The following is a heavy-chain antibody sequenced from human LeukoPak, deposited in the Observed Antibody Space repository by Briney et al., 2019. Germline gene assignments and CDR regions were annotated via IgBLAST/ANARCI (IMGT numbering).Heavy chain of an antibody. CDR3: ARDLTGSPPRYYFDY. D-gene: IGHD3-10*01. J-gene: IGHJ4*02. CDR1: GFTFSSYG. V-gene: IGHV3-33*01. Sequence: PGRSLRLSCAASGFTFSSYGMHWVRQAPGKGLEWVAVIWYDGSNKYYADSVKGRFTISRDNSKNTLYLQMNSLRAEDTAVYYCARDLTGSPPRYYFDYWGQGTLVTVSS. CDR2: IWYDGSNK.